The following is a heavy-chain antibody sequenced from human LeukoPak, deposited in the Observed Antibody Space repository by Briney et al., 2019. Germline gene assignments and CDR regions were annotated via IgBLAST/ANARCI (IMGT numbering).Heavy chain of an antibody. V-gene: IGHV3-21*04. CDR2: ISSSRDYI. J-gene: IGHJ6*03. CDR3: AREYMDV. Sequence: PGGSLRLSCAASGFTFITYTMDWVRQAPGKGLEWVSSISSSRDYIYYADSVKGRFTISRDNAKNTSYLQMNSLRAEDRALYYCAREYMDVWGKGTMVTISS. CDR1: GFTFITYT.